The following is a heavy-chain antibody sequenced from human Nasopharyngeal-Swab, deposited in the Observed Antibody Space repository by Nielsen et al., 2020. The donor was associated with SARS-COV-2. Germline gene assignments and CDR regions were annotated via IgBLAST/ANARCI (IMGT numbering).Heavy chain of an antibody. CDR3: AHLGYCSSASCLGKYFHH. J-gene: IGHJ1*01. Sequence: GESLKISCAVSGLTSSNAWMSWVRQAPGKGLEWVGRIKNKDDGTTAYAAPVKGRFTISRDDSSNTVHLQMDSLKTDDTAVYYCAHLGYCSSASCLGKYFHHWGQGTLVTVSS. CDR2: IKNKDDGTT. CDR1: GLTSSNAW. V-gene: IGHV3-15*01. D-gene: IGHD2-2*01.